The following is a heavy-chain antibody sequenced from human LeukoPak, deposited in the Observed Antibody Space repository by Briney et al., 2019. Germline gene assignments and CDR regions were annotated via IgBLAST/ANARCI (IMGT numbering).Heavy chain of an antibody. J-gene: IGHJ3*02. Sequence: GGSLRLSCAASGFTFSSYTMHWVRQAPGKGLDWVTITSYDGSNEYYAASVKGRFTISRDNSRNTVFLQMNSLRDEDTAVYYCARFYDRKRAFDIWGQGTMVTVSS. CDR3: ARFYDRKRAFDI. CDR1: GFTFSSYT. D-gene: IGHD3-22*01. CDR2: TSYDGSNE. V-gene: IGHV3-30-3*01.